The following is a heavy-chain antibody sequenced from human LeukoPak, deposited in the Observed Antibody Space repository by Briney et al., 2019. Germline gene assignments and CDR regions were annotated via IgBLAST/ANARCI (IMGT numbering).Heavy chain of an antibody. Sequence: SVKVSCKASGGTFSSYAISWVRQAPGQGLEWMGGIIPIFGTANHAQKFQGRVTITTDESTSTAYMELSSLRSENTAVYYCARSAEQWLVRAYMDVWGKGTTVTVSS. V-gene: IGHV1-69*05. CDR2: IIPIFGTA. J-gene: IGHJ6*03. CDR1: GGTFSSYA. CDR3: ARSAEQWLVRAYMDV. D-gene: IGHD6-19*01.